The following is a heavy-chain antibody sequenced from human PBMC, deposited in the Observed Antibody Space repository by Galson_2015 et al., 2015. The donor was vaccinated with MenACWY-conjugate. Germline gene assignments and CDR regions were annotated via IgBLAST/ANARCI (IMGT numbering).Heavy chain of an antibody. V-gene: IGHV4-59*01. Sequence: LSLTCAVSGGSISSYHWSWIRQPPGKGLEWIGYIYYTGSANYNPSLKSRVTISVDTSKNQFSLKLSSVTAADTAVYYCARWVAVKMIEYCGQGTLVTVSS. J-gene: IGHJ4*02. CDR1: GGSISSYH. CDR3: ARWVAVKMIEY. CDR2: IYYTGSA. D-gene: IGHD6-19*01.